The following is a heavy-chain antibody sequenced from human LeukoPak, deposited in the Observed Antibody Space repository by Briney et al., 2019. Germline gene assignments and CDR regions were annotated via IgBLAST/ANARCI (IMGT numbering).Heavy chain of an antibody. J-gene: IGHJ1*01. V-gene: IGHV1-2*02. CDR2: INPNSGGT. Sequence: ASVKVSCKASGATFSSYAISWVRQAPGQGLEWMGWINPNSGGTNYAQKFQGRVTMTRDTSIGTAYMELNRLRSDDTAVYYCARGSYDSSDFEYSHHWGQGTLVTVSS. CDR3: ARGSYDSSDFEYSHH. CDR1: GATFSSYA. D-gene: IGHD3-22*01.